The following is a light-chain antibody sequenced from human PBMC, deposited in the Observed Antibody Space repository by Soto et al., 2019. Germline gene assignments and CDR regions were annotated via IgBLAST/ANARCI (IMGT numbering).Light chain of an antibody. Sequence: EIVLTPSPATLSLSPGERATLYCRASQSVSRYLAWYRHKVGQAPRLLIYSASHRATGIPDRFSGSESGTDFTLTISSLQSEDFAVYYCQQRHNWPITFGQGTRLEIK. CDR2: SAS. CDR3: QQRHNWPIT. J-gene: IGKJ5*01. CDR1: QSVSRY. V-gene: IGKV3-11*01.